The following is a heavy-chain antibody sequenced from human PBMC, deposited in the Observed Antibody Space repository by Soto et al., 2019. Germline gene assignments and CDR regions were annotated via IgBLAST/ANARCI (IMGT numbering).Heavy chain of an antibody. D-gene: IGHD5-12*01. Sequence: QVQLVESGGGVVQPGRSLRLSCAAYGFTFSSFGMHWVRQAPGKGLEWVAVASYDGSYKYYADSVKGRFTISRDNSKNTLYLQMKSLRAEDTAVYYCAKERSVVATTPDFDYWGQGTLVTVSS. V-gene: IGHV3-30*18. CDR2: ASYDGSYK. J-gene: IGHJ4*02. CDR3: AKERSVVATTPDFDY. CDR1: GFTFSSFG.